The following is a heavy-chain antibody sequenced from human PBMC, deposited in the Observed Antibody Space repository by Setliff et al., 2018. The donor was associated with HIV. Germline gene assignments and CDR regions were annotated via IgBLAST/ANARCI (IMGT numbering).Heavy chain of an antibody. CDR2: LNPTGGT. V-gene: IGHV1-46*01. D-gene: IGHD5-12*01. CDR3: ARRGKSGATHAGCDF. J-gene: IGHJ3*01. CDR1: GYTFTDYG. Sequence: ASVKVSCKASGYTFTDYGFSWVRQAPGQGLEWMGVLNPTGGTTYAQNFQGRVTMTSDSSTSTVYMELRSLRSEETAVYYCARRGKSGATHAGCDFWGQGTMVTV.